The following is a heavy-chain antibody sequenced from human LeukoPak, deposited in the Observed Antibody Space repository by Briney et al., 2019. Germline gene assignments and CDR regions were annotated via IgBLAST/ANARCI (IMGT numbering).Heavy chain of an antibody. CDR1: GFTFSSYA. CDR2: ISGSGGST. D-gene: IGHD5-12*01. J-gene: IGHJ3*02. V-gene: IGHV3-23*01. Sequence: GGSLRLSCAASGFTFSSYAMSWVRQAPGKGLEWVSAISGSGGSTYYADSVKGRFTISRDNSKNTLYLQMNSLRAEDTAVYYCAKRSIRWLRSHGARDAFDIWGQGTMVTVSS. CDR3: AKRSIRWLRSHGARDAFDI.